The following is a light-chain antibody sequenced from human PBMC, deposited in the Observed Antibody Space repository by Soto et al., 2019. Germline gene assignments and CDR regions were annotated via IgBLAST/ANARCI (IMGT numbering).Light chain of an antibody. Sequence: DIQMTQSPSTLSASVGDRVTITCRASQSISSWLAWYQQKPGKAPKVLIYKASSLESGVPSRFSGSGSGTEFTLTISSLQPDDFATYYCLQYTSYSTFGPGTKVDIK. CDR1: QSISSW. CDR2: KAS. J-gene: IGKJ3*01. CDR3: LQYTSYST. V-gene: IGKV1-5*03.